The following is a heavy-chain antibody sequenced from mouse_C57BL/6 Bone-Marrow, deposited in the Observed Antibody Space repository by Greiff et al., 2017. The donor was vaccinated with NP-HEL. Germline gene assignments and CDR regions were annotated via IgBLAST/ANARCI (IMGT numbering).Heavy chain of an antibody. J-gene: IGHJ1*03. Sequence: VQLKQSGAELVRPGSSVKMSCKTSGYTFTSYGINWVKQRHGQGLEWIGYIYIGNGYTEYNEKFKGNATLTSDTSSSTAYMQLSSLTSEDSAIYFCARDYFGNSYWYFDVWGTGTTVTVSS. CDR3: ARDYFGNSYWYFDV. CDR1: GYTFTSYG. D-gene: IGHD1-1*01. V-gene: IGHV1-58*01. CDR2: IYIGNGYT.